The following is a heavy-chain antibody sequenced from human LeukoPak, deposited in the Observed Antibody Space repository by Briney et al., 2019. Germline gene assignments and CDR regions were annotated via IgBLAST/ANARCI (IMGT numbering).Heavy chain of an antibody. Sequence: PSETLSLTCTVSGGSISSSSYYWGWVRQPPGKGLEWIGSIYYSGSTYYTPSLKSRVTISVDTSKNQFSLKLSSVTAADTAVYYCARQNEEQLIFDYWGQGTLVTVSS. CDR2: IYYSGST. CDR1: GGSISSSSYY. V-gene: IGHV4-39*01. J-gene: IGHJ4*02. D-gene: IGHD6-13*01. CDR3: ARQNEEQLIFDY.